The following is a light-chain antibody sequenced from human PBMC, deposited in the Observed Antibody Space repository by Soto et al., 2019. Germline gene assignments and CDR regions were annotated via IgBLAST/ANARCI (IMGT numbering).Light chain of an antibody. CDR2: NNN. V-gene: IGLV1-44*01. J-gene: IGLJ1*01. Sequence: QSVLTQPPSASGTPGQRVTISCSGSSSNIGSNTVNWYQQLPGTAPKLLIYNNNQRPSGVPDRFSGSKSGTSASLAISGLKSEDEAEYYCAAWDDSLNGLVFGTGTKLTVL. CDR1: SSNIGSNT. CDR3: AAWDDSLNGLV.